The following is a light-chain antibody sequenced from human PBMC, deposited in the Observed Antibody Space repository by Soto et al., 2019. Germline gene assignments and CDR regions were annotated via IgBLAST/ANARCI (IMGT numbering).Light chain of an antibody. Sequence: PSSLSASVGDRVTITCRTSQGIRSALGWYQQKPGKVPKLLIYAASTLQSGVPSRFSGSGSGRDFTLTISSLQPEDFATYYCQQSYSTPLTFGGGTKVDIK. J-gene: IGKJ4*01. CDR1: QGIRSA. V-gene: IGKV1-39*01. CDR2: AAS. CDR3: QQSYSTPLT.